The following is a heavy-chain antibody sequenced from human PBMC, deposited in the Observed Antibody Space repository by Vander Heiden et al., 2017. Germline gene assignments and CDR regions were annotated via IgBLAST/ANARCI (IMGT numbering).Heavy chain of an antibody. CDR2: IDYSGST. V-gene: IGHV4-39*01. CDR3: GRLVYDYDSRGI. CDR1: GGSKSRRSYY. J-gene: IGHJ4*02. D-gene: IGHD3-22*01. Sequence: LQLQASGPGLVKPSETLSLTCTVPGGSKSRRSYYWGWMRQPQGKGLEWIGSIDYSGSTYYKPSSKRRVTISVDTYKNQVSLKRSPGTAADTAGDYCGRLVYDYDSRGIWGQGTRGTVSS.